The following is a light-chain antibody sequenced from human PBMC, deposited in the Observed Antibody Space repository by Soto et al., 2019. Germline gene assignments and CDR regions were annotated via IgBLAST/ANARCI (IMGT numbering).Light chain of an antibody. CDR1: QSISSY. CDR3: RQSYSTPRT. Sequence: DIQMTQSPSSLSASVGDRVTITCRASQSISSYLNWYQQKPGKAPKLLIYAASSLQSGVPSRFRGSGSGTDFTLTISSLQPEGFATYYCRQSYSTPRTFGQGTKLESK. CDR2: AAS. J-gene: IGKJ2*02. V-gene: IGKV1-39*01.